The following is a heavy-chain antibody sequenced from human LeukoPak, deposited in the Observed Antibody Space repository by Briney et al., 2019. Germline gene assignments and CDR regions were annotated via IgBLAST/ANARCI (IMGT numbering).Heavy chain of an antibody. CDR2: ISYDGSNK. J-gene: IGHJ1*01. Sequence: PGGSLRLSCAASGFTFSSYAMSWVRQAPGKGLEWLAVISYDGSNKYYADSVKGRFTISRDNSKNTLYLQMNSLRAEDTAVYYCARDIYRPYYYDSSGYPHWGQGTLVTVSS. V-gene: IGHV3-30-3*01. D-gene: IGHD3-22*01. CDR3: ARDIYRPYYYDSSGYPH. CDR1: GFTFSSYA.